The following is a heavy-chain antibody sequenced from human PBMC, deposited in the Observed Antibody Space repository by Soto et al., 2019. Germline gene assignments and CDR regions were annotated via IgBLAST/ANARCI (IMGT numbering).Heavy chain of an antibody. CDR2: INHSGGA. Sequence: QVQLQQWGAGLLKPSETLSLTCAVYGGSFSGYYWNWIRQPPGKGLDWIGEINHSGGANYNPSLTGRVTISVDTSNSQFSLQLSSVTVADTAVYYCARGWGRIFDCWRPGTLVTASS. CDR1: GGSFSGYY. J-gene: IGHJ4*02. CDR3: ARGWGRIFDC. D-gene: IGHD7-27*01. V-gene: IGHV4-34*01.